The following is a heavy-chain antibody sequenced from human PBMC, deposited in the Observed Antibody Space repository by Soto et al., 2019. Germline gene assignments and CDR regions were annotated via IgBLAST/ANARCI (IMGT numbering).Heavy chain of an antibody. Sequence: GPSVKVSCKASGYTFTSYGISWVRQAPGQGLEWMGWISAYNGNTNYAQKLQGRVTMTTDTSTSTAYMELRSLRSDDTAVYYCARDPGIQLWAYYYYGMDVWGQGXTVTVYS. CDR1: GYTFTSYG. J-gene: IGHJ6*02. V-gene: IGHV1-18*01. CDR3: ARDPGIQLWAYYYYGMDV. D-gene: IGHD5-18*01. CDR2: ISAYNGNT.